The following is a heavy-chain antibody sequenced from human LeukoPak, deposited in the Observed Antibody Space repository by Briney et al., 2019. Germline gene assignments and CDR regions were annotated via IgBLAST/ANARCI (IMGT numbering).Heavy chain of an antibody. CDR3: ASSIAAAGIGQNTFDI. D-gene: IGHD6-13*01. J-gene: IGHJ3*02. CDR2: IDPSDFYT. CDR1: GYSFSTYR. V-gene: IGHV5-10-1*01. Sequence: GESLRISCKGSGYSFSTYRISWVRQMPGKGLEWMGKIDPSDFYTDYSPSFQGHVTISADTSTSTAFLQWSSLKTSDTAIYYCASSIAAAGIGQNTFDIWGQGTVVAVSS.